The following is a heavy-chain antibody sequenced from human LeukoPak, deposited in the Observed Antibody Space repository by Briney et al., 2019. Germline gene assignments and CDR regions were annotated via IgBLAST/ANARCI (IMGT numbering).Heavy chain of an antibody. V-gene: IGHV1-18*01. CDR3: TMTTLDDAFDI. Sequence: ASVKVSCKASGYTFTSYGISWVRQAPGQGLEWMGWISAYNGNTNYAQKLQGRVTMTTDTSTSTAYMELRSLGSDDTAVYYCTMTTLDDAFDIWGQGTMVTVSS. D-gene: IGHD4-11*01. CDR1: GYTFTSYG. J-gene: IGHJ3*02. CDR2: ISAYNGNT.